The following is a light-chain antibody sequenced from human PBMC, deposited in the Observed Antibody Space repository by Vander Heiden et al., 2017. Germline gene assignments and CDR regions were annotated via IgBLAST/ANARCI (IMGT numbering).Light chain of an antibody. Sequence: AIRMTQSPSSFPASTGDRVTITCRASQGISSYLAWYQQKPGQAPKLLIYAASTLQCGVPSRFSGSGSGTDFTLTISCLQSEDFATYYCQQYYSYSYTFGQGTKLEIK. CDR1: QGISSY. CDR3: QQYYSYSYT. CDR2: AAS. J-gene: IGKJ2*01. V-gene: IGKV1-8*01.